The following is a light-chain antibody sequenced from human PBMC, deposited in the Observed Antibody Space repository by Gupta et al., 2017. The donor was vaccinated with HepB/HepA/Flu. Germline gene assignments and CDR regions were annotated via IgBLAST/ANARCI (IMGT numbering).Light chain of an antibody. J-gene: IGLJ2*01. CDR3: HSWTSSSTLVV. CDR2: DVT. V-gene: IGLV2-14*03. Sequence: QSALTQPPSVSGPPGQSITISCNGTSRDVSWYQQHPGQAPKLMIYDVTLRPPGVPHRFSGSNSGDTATLTITGLQAEDEAYYYCHSWTSSSTLVVFGGGTKLTVL. CDR1: SRDV.